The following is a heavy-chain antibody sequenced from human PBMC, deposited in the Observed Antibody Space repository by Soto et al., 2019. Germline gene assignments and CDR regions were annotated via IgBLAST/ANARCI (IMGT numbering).Heavy chain of an antibody. Sequence: SETLSLTCAVYGGSFSGYYWSWIRQPPGKGLEWIGEINHSGSTNYNPSLKSRVTISVDTSKNQFSLKLSSVTAADTAVYYCARVHYYDSSGYYFDYWGQGTLVTVSS. CDR1: GGSFSGYY. V-gene: IGHV4-34*01. CDR2: INHSGST. J-gene: IGHJ4*02. D-gene: IGHD3-22*01. CDR3: ARVHYYDSSGYYFDY.